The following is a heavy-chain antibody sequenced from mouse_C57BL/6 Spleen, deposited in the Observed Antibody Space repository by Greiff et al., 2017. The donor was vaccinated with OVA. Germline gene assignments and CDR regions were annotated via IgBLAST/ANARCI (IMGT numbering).Heavy chain of an antibody. Sequence: EVKLVESGGGLVQPAGSLSLSCAASGFTFTDYYMSWVRQPPGKALEWLGFIRNKANGYTTASRASVKGRFTISGDNSQSILYLQMNALRAEDSATYYCARWDPPGYCDYWGQGTTLTVSS. CDR2: IRNKANGYTT. J-gene: IGHJ2*01. CDR3: ARWDPPGYCDY. V-gene: IGHV7-3*01. CDR1: GFTFTDYY.